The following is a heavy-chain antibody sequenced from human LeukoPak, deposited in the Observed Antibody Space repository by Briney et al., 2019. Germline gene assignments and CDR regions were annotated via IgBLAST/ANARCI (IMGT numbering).Heavy chain of an antibody. D-gene: IGHD3-3*01. Sequence: HPGGSLRLSCAASGFTFSNYWMHWVRQAPGKGLVWVSRINGDGSSISYADSVKGRFTISRDNAKNTLSLQMNSLRAEDTAVYYCARDGVDGGSDYWGQGTLVTVSS. V-gene: IGHV3-74*01. CDR1: GFTFSNYW. J-gene: IGHJ4*02. CDR3: ARDGVDGGSDY. CDR2: INGDGSSI.